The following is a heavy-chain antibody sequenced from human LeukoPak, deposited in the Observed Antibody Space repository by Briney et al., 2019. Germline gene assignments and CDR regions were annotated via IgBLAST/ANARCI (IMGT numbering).Heavy chain of an antibody. Sequence: GGSLRLSCAASGFTFSSYAMSWVRQAPGKGLEWVSAISGSGGSTYYADSVKGRFTISRDNSKNTLYLQMNSLRAEDTAVYYCAKDQDCTNGVCYTGWFDPWGQGTLVTVSS. J-gene: IGHJ5*02. CDR2: ISGSGGST. CDR1: GFTFSSYA. CDR3: AKDQDCTNGVCYTGWFDP. D-gene: IGHD2-8*01. V-gene: IGHV3-23*01.